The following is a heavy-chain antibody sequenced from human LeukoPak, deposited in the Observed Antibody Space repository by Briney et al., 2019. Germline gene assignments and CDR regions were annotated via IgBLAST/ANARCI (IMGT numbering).Heavy chain of an antibody. V-gene: IGHV3-48*04. D-gene: IGHD1-26*01. Sequence: SGGSLRLSCAASGFTFGSYSMNWVRQAPGKGLEWDSYISSSSSNIYYADSVKGRFTISRDNAKNSLYLQMNSLRAEDTAVYYCARSFREWELLGDFDYWGQGTLVTVSS. CDR3: ARSFREWELLGDFDY. J-gene: IGHJ4*02. CDR1: GFTFGSYS. CDR2: ISSSSSNI.